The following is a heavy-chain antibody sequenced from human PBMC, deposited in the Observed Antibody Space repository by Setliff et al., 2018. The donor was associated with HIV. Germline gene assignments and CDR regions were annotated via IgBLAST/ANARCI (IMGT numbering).Heavy chain of an antibody. D-gene: IGHD3-3*01. CDR2: LNYDGVT. CDR3: ARAPYYDVWSGYNEGHAFDL. V-gene: IGHV4-34*01. CDR1: GGSFSGSY. Sequence: SETLSLTCAVYGGSFSGSYWSWIRQPPGKGLEWIGALNYDGVTNHNPSLKSRVTISVEASKIQWSLKLNSVTAAETAVYYCARAPYYDVWSGYNEGHAFDLWGQGTMVTV. J-gene: IGHJ3*01.